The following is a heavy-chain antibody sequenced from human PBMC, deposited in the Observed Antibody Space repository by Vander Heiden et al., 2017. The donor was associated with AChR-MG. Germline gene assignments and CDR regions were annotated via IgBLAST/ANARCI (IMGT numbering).Heavy chain of an antibody. CDR2: IIPIFGTA. CDR3: ASLTYYDFWSGYANYYYGMDV. J-gene: IGHJ6*02. Sequence: QVQLVQSGAEVKTPGSSVKVSCKASGGTFSSYAISWVRQAPGQGLEWMGGIIPIFGTANYAQKFQGRVTITADESTSTAYMELSSLRSEDTAVYYCASLTYYDFWSGYANYYYGMDVWGQGTTVTVSS. CDR1: GGTFSSYA. D-gene: IGHD3-3*01. V-gene: IGHV1-69*01.